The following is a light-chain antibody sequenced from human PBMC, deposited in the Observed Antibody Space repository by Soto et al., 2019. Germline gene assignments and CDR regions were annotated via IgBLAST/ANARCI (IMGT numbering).Light chain of an antibody. Sequence: EIVLTQSPATLSLSPGERATLSCRASQSVSSYLAWYQQRPGQAPRLLIFDTSNRATDIPARFSGSGSVTDFTLTISGLEPEDFAVYYCQQRTNRPPITFGQGTRLEIK. CDR1: QSVSSY. V-gene: IGKV3-11*01. CDR2: DTS. CDR3: QQRTNRPPIT. J-gene: IGKJ5*01.